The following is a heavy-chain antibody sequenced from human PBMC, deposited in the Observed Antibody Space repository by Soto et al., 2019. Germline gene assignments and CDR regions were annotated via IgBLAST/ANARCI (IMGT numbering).Heavy chain of an antibody. CDR3: ARDRYSSGWEATHCDY. CDR1: GDTFTSYY. V-gene: IGHV1-46*01. D-gene: IGHD3-22*01. Sequence: QVQLVQSGAEVKKPGASVKVSCKASGDTFTSYYMHWVRQAPGQGLEWMGIIDPSGGRTSFAQKCQGRGTVARDTSTSTVYMELSSLTSEATAVYYCARDRYSSGWEATHCDYWGQGTLVTVSP. J-gene: IGHJ4*02. CDR2: IDPSGGRT.